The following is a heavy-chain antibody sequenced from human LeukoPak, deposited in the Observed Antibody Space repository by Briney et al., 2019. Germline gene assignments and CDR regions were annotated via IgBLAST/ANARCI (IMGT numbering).Heavy chain of an antibody. CDR1: GVSISSGGYS. CDR2: IYHSGST. D-gene: IGHD3-22*01. Sequence: SETLSLTCAVSGVSISSGGYSWSWIRQPPGKGLEWIGYIYHSGSTYYNPSLKSRVTISVDRSKNQFSLKLSSVTAADTAVYYCAREVIYDSSGPQRYYFDYWGQGTLVTVSS. V-gene: IGHV4-30-2*01. CDR3: AREVIYDSSGPQRYYFDY. J-gene: IGHJ4*02.